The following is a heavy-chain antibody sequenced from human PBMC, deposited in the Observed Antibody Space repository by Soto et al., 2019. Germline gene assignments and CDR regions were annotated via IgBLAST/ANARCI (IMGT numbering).Heavy chain of an antibody. CDR3: AAGGTRWLHSPFDH. J-gene: IGHJ5*02. CDR2: FDPEDGET. D-gene: IGHD1-1*01. Sequence: QVQLLQSGAEVKKPGASVKVSCKVSGHTLTELSMHWVRQAPGRGLEWMGGFDPEDGETIFAQKFQGRVTMTEDTSTDSTYMELTSLRSEDTAVYYCAAGGTRWLHSPFDHWGQETLVTISS. CDR1: GHTLTELS. V-gene: IGHV1-24*01.